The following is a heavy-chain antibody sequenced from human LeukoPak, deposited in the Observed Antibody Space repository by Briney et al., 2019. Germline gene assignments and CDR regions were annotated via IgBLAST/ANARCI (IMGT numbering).Heavy chain of an antibody. V-gene: IGHV1-46*01. CDR1: GYTFTSYG. J-gene: IGHJ4*02. CDR3: ARDGPTAAPLDY. Sequence: GASVKVSCKASGYTFTSYGISWVRQAPGQGLEWMGIINPSGGSTSYAQRFQGRVAMTRDTSTTTVYMEVNSLTSEDTAVYFCARDGPTAAPLDYWGQGTLVTVSS. D-gene: IGHD2-2*01. CDR2: INPSGGST.